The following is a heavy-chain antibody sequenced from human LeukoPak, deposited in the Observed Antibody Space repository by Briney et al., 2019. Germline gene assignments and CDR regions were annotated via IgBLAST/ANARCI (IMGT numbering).Heavy chain of an antibody. J-gene: IGHJ4*02. CDR3: VRHSRVVAFDY. Sequence: SETLSLTCTVSGDSVSSGYYFWSWIRQPPGKGLEWIGYIYYSGSTNYNPSLKSRVTISEDTSKNQVSLELSSVTAADTAVYYCVRHSRVVAFDYWGQGNLVTVSS. D-gene: IGHD2-15*01. V-gene: IGHV4-61*01. CDR2: IYYSGST. CDR1: GDSVSSGYYF.